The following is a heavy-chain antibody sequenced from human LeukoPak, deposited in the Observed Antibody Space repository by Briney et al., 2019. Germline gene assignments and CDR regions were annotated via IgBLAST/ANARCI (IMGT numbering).Heavy chain of an antibody. V-gene: IGHV5-51*01. D-gene: IGHD2-15*01. CDR1: GYSFTSYW. CDR2: IYPGDSDT. CDR3: ARHCSGGSCYPSGTDY. J-gene: IGHJ4*02. Sequence: GASLQISCKGSGYSFTSYWIGWVRQMPGKGLEWMGIIYPGDSDTRYSPSFQGQVTISADKSISTAYLQWSSLKASDTAMYYCARHCSGGSCYPSGTDYWGQGTLVTVSS.